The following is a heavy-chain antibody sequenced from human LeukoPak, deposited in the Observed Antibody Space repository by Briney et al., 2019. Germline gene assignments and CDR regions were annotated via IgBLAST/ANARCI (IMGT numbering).Heavy chain of an antibody. V-gene: IGHV4-30-4*01. J-gene: IGHJ6*02. CDR3: AGYSGYDLSMDV. Sequence: PSETLSLTCTVSGGSISRGDYYWSWIRQPPGKGLEWIGYIYYSGSTYYNPSLKSRVTISVDTSKNQFSLKLSSVTAADTAVYYCAGYSGYDLSMDVWGQGTTVAVSS. CDR1: GGSISRGDYY. CDR2: IYYSGST. D-gene: IGHD5-12*01.